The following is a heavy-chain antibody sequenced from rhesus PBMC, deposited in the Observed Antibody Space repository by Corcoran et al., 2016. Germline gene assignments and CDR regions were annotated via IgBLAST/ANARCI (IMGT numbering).Heavy chain of an antibody. CDR3: ASGLNYGAPNFGLDS. Sequence: QVQLKESGPGLVKPSETLSLTCTVSGDSIIRGYAWSWLRPPPGMGLEWIGYIGGYYNPSLKSRVTISKDTSKNQFSLNLTSVTAADTAVYYCASGLNYGAPNFGLDSWGQGVVVTVSS. D-gene: IGHD1-26*01. CDR1: GDSIIRGYA. J-gene: IGHJ6*01. V-gene: IGHV4-127*01. CDR2: IGG.